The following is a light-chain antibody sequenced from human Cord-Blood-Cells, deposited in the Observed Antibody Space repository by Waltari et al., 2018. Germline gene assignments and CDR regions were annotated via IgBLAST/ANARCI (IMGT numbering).Light chain of an antibody. J-gene: IGLJ3*02. CDR3: SSYAGSNNLV. Sequence: QSALTQPPSASGSPGQSVTISCTGTSSDVGGYNYVSWYQQHPGKAPKLMIYEVSKRPSGVPDRFSSSKACNTASLTVSGLQAEDEADYYCSSYAGSNNLVFGGGTKLTVL. CDR1: SSDVGGYNY. V-gene: IGLV2-8*01. CDR2: EVS.